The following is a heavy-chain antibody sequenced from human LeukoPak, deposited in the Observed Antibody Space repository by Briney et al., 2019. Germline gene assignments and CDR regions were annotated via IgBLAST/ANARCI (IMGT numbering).Heavy chain of an antibody. J-gene: IGHJ6*03. Sequence: GGSLRLSCAASGFTFSSYAMHWVRQAPGKGLDYVSAISSNGGSTYYANSVKGRFTISRDNSKNTLYLQMNSLRAEDTAVYYCAREAYSSSSTYYYYMDVWGKGTTVTVSS. D-gene: IGHD6-6*01. V-gene: IGHV3-64*01. CDR3: AREAYSSSSTYYYYMDV. CDR1: GFTFSSYA. CDR2: ISSNGGST.